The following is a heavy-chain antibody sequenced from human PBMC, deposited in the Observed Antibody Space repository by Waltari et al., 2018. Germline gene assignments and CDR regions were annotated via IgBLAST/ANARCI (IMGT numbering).Heavy chain of an antibody. V-gene: IGHV1-69*02. Sequence: QVQLVQSGAEVKKPGSSVKVSCKASGGTFSSYTISWVRQAPGQGLAWMGRFIPVLGIANYEQKFRDRVTMTADKSTSKAYMELSSLRSEDTAVYYCARGGSSSDYYYGMDVWGQGTTVTVSS. CDR2: FIPVLGIA. CDR1: GGTFSSYT. CDR3: ARGGSSSDYYYGMDV. D-gene: IGHD6-6*01. J-gene: IGHJ6*02.